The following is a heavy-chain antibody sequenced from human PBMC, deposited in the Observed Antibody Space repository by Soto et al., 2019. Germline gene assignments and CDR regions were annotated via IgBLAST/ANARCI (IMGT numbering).Heavy chain of an antibody. J-gene: IGHJ6*02. CDR1: GFTFTKYG. CDR2: ISYDGNKE. Sequence: GGSLRLSCEASGFTFTKYGMHWVRQAPGKGLERVAVISYDGNKEYFADSVKGRFTISRDNARNKLYLQMNSLRGDDTAVYYCVKDYFTNYSPSYYYDMDVWGRGTTVTVSS. V-gene: IGHV3-30*18. CDR3: VKDYFTNYSPSYYYDMDV. D-gene: IGHD4-4*01.